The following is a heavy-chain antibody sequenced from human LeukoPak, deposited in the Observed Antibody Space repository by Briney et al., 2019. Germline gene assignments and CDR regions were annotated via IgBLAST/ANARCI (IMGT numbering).Heavy chain of an antibody. D-gene: IGHD5-18*01. CDR3: AKVGYSYGSLYYFDY. J-gene: IGHJ4*02. Sequence: GGSLRLSCAASGFTFSSYGMHWVRQGPGKGLERVAFIRYDGSNKYYADSVKGRFTISRDNSKNTLYLQMNSLRAEDTAVYYCAKVGYSYGSLYYFDYWGQGTLVTVSS. CDR1: GFTFSSYG. V-gene: IGHV3-30*02. CDR2: IRYDGSNK.